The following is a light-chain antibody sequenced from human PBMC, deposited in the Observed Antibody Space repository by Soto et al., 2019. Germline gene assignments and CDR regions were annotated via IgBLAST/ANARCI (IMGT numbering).Light chain of an antibody. Sequence: QSVLTQPRSVSGSPGQSVTISCTGTSSDVGGYNYVSWYQQHPGKAPKLMIYDVSKRPSGVPDRFSGSKSGNTASLTISGLHVGDEAVYYSCPYKDSYAGVFGTGTKLPVL. CDR1: SSDVGGYNY. CDR2: DVS. CDR3: CPYKDSYAGV. J-gene: IGLJ1*01. V-gene: IGLV2-11*01.